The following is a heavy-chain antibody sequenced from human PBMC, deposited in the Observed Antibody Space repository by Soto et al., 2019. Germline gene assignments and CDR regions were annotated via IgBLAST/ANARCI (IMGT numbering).Heavy chain of an antibody. CDR2: IYSGGST. Sequence: SCAASGFTFDDYGMSWVRQAPGKGLEWVSVIYSGGSTYYADSVKGRFTISRDNSKNTLYLQMNSLRAEDTAVYYCARDQGYSHYWGQGTLVTVSS. CDR3: ARDQGYSHY. J-gene: IGHJ4*02. D-gene: IGHD5-18*01. CDR1: GFTFDDYG. V-gene: IGHV3-66*01.